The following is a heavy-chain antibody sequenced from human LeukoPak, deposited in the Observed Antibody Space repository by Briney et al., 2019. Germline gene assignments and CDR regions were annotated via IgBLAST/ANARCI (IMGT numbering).Heavy chain of an antibody. CDR3: ANGWSPDY. V-gene: IGHV3-23*01. J-gene: IGHJ4*02. D-gene: IGHD2-15*01. CDR1: GFTFTSYT. Sequence: GGSLRLSCAASGFTFTSYTMYWVRQAPGKGLEWVSIIGNNGGGIHYADSVRGRFTISRDNSKNTLYLQMNSLRAEDTAVYHCANGWSPDYWGRGTLVTVSS. CDR2: IGNNGGGI.